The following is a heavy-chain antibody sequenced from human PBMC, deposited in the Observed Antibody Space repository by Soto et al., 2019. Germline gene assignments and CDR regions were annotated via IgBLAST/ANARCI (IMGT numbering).Heavy chain of an antibody. Sequence: GGSLRLSCAASGFTFSSYAMSWVRQAPGKGLEWVSAISGSGGSTYYADSVKGRFTISRDNSKNTLYLQMNSLRAEDTAVYYCAKDGSGGYSYGIFDYWGQGTLVTVSS. CDR2: ISGSGGST. V-gene: IGHV3-23*01. CDR3: AKDGSGGYSYGIFDY. CDR1: GFTFSSYA. J-gene: IGHJ4*02. D-gene: IGHD5-18*01.